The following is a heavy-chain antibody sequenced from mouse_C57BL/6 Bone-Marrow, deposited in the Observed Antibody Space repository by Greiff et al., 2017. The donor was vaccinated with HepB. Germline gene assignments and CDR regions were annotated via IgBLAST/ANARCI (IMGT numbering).Heavy chain of an antibody. V-gene: IGHV5-12*01. J-gene: IGHJ2*01. CDR1: GFTFSDYY. CDR3: ARQVYGYFDY. D-gene: IGHD1-1*01. CDR2: ISNGGGST. Sequence: EVKLVESGGGLVQPGGSLKLSCAASGFTFSDYYMYWVRQTPEKRLEWVAYISNGGGSTYYPDTVKGRFTISRDNAKNTLYLQMSRLKSEDTAMYYCARQVYGYFDYWGQGTTLTVSS.